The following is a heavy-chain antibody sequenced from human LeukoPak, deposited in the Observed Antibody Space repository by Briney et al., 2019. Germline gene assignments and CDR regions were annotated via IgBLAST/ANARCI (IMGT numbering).Heavy chain of an antibody. CDR2: IWYDGSNK. CDR1: GFTFSSYG. D-gene: IGHD3-10*01. Sequence: GGSLRLSCAASGFTFSSYGMLWVRQAPGKGLEWVAVIWYDGSNKYYADSVKGRFTISRDNSKNTLYLQMNSLRAEDTAVYYCARDGVRRFGELNAFDIWGQGTMVTVSS. CDR3: ARDGVRRFGELNAFDI. J-gene: IGHJ3*02. V-gene: IGHV3-33*01.